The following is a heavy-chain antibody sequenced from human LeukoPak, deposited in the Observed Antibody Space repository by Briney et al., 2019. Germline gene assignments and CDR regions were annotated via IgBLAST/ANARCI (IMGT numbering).Heavy chain of an antibody. J-gene: IGHJ5*02. D-gene: IGHD6-13*01. V-gene: IGHV4-59*08. CDR2: IYYSGST. CDR1: GGSISSYH. CDR3: ARHSGSSSWHDPQSINWFDR. Sequence: SGTLSLTCTVSGGSISSYHWSWIRRPPGKGLEWIGYIYYSGSTNYNPSLRSRVTISLDTSKNQFSLKRSSVTAADTAVYYCARHSGSSSWHDPQSINWFDRWGQGTTVTVST.